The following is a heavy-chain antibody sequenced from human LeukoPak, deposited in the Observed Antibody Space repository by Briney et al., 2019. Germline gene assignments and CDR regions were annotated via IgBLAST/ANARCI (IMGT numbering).Heavy chain of an antibody. D-gene: IGHD3-22*01. CDR2: IYTSGST. J-gene: IGHJ4*02. V-gene: IGHV4-4*07. Sequence: SETLSLTCTVSGGSISSYYWSWIRQPAGKGLEWIGRIYTSGSTNYNPSLKSRVTMSVDTSKNQFSLKLSSVTAADTAVYYCARVADSSGYYYGLYFDYWGQRTLVTVSS. CDR1: GGSISSYY. CDR3: ARVADSSGYYYGLYFDY.